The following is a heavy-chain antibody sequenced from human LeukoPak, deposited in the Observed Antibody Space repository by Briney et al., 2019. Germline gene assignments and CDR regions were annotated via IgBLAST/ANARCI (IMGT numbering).Heavy chain of an antibody. V-gene: IGHV3-30-3*01. CDR2: ISYDGGNK. CDR3: ATLGGYSSS. Sequence: PGGSLRLSCAASGFTFSSYAMHWVRQAPGKGLEWVAVISYDGGNKYYADSVKGRFTISRDNSKNTLYLQMNSLRAEDTAVYYCATLGGYSSSWGQGTLVTVSS. J-gene: IGHJ4*02. D-gene: IGHD6-13*01. CDR1: GFTFSSYA.